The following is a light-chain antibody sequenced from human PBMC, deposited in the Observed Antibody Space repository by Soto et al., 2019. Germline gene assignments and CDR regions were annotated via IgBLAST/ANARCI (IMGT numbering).Light chain of an antibody. V-gene: IGLV7-43*01. J-gene: IGLJ3*02. CDR1: TGAVTSGLH. CDR3: LLYYGGIWV. Sequence: VVTQKPSLTVSPGGTVTLTCALSTGAVTSGLHPNWFQQKPGQAPRALIYDTSNKHSWTPSRFSGSLLGGKAALTLSGVQPEDEAEYYCLLYYGGIWVFGGGTKLTVL. CDR2: DTS.